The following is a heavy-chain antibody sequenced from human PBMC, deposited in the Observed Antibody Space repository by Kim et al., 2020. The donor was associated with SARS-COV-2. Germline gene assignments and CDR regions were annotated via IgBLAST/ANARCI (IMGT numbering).Heavy chain of an antibody. D-gene: IGHD3-10*01. CDR3: ARDGPPLWFGELFQGADDAFDI. CDR2: ISSSSSYI. CDR1: GFTFSSYS. V-gene: IGHV3-21*01. Sequence: GGSLRLSCAASGFTFSSYSMNWVRQAPGKGLEWVSSISSSSSYIYYADSVKGRFTISRDNAKNSLYLQMNSLRAEDTAAYYCARDGPPLWFGELFQGADDAFDIWGQGTMVTVSS. J-gene: IGHJ3*02.